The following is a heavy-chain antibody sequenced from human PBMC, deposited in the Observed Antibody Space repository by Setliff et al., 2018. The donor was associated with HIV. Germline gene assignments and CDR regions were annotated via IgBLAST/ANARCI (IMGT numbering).Heavy chain of an antibody. CDR1: GGSISSGSYF. CDR2: IYTSGST. J-gene: IGHJ4*02. V-gene: IGHV4-61*02. Sequence: KPSETLSLTCTVSGGSISSGSYFWTWIRQPAGKGLEWIGRIYTSGSTNYNPSLKSRVTISVDTSKNQFSLKLSSVTAADTAVYYCVRDAPWDSYGLDYWGQGTLVTVSS. D-gene: IGHD5-18*01. CDR3: VRDAPWDSYGLDY.